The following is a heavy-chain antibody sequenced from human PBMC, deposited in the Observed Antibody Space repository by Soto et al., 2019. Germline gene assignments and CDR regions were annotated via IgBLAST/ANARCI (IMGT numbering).Heavy chain of an antibody. D-gene: IGHD3-22*01. Sequence: SVKVSCKASGGTFSSYAISWVRQAPGQGLEWMGGIIPIFGTANYAQKFQGRVTITADESTGTAYMELSSLRSEDTAVYYCARERDTMRDAFDIWGQGTMVTVSS. J-gene: IGHJ3*02. V-gene: IGHV1-69*13. CDR3: ARERDTMRDAFDI. CDR2: IIPIFGTA. CDR1: GGTFSSYA.